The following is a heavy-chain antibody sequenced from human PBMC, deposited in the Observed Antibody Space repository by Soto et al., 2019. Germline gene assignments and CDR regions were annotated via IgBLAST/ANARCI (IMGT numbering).Heavy chain of an antibody. CDR1: GVSITSGSYY. CDR3: ARGGYDTSGQTFIGWGPDC. D-gene: IGHD3-22*01. V-gene: IGHV4-30-4*01. J-gene: IGHJ4*02. CDR2: RYYSGNT. Sequence: HVQLQESGPGPVTPSQTLSLSCTVSGVSITSGSYYWTWVRQSPGKGLEWIGYRYYSGNTYYNPSLTSRATISVDTSKNQFCLKLTSVTAADTAVYYCARGGYDTSGQTFIGWGPDCWGQGTLVTVSS.